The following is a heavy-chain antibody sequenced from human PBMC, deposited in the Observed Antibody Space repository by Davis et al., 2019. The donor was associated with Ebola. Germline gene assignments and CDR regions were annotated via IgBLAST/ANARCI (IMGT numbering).Heavy chain of an antibody. D-gene: IGHD6-13*01. CDR3: ARPKQSAAADAFDI. J-gene: IGHJ3*02. Sequence: GGSLRLSCKGSGYSFTSYWIGWVRQMPGKGLEWMGIIYPGDSDTRYSPSFQCTVTISADQSISTAYLQWSSLKASDTAMYYCARPKQSAAADAFDIWGQGTMVTVSS. CDR2: IYPGDSDT. V-gene: IGHV5-51*01. CDR1: GYSFTSYW.